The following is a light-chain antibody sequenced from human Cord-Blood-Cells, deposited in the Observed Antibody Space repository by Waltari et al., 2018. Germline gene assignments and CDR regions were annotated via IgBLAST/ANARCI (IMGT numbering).Light chain of an antibody. J-gene: IGKJ3*01. CDR1: QSISSW. CDR3: QQYNSYSPIT. V-gene: IGKV1-5*03. CDR2: KAS. Sequence: DIQMTQSPSTLSASVGDRVTLTCRASQSISSWLAWYQQKPGKAPKLLIYKASSLESGVPSRFSGSGSGTEFTLTISSLQPDDFATYYCQQYNSYSPITFGPGTKVDIK.